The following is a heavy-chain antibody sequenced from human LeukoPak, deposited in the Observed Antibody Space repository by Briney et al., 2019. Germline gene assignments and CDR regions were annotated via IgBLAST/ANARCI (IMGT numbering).Heavy chain of an antibody. D-gene: IGHD3-10*01. CDR3: ARTAYYYGSVDYYYYYYMDV. CDR1: GGSFSGYY. V-gene: IGHV4-34*01. CDR2: INHSGST. J-gene: IGHJ6*03. Sequence: SETLSLTCAVYGGSFSGYYWSWIRQPPGKGLEWIGEINHSGSTNYNPSLKSRVTISVDTSKNQFSLKLSSVTAADTAVYYCARTAYYYGSVDYYYYYYMDVWGKGTTVTVSS.